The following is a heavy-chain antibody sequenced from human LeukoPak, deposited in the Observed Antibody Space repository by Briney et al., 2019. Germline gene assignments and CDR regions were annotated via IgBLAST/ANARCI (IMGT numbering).Heavy chain of an antibody. CDR1: GLTVSSNY. CDR3: AKEREDYYGSGSYYYYYYGMDV. Sequence: PGGSLRLSCAASGLTVSSNYMSRVRQAPGKGLEWVSVIYSGGSTYYADSVKGRFTISRDNSKNALYLQMNSLRAEDTAVYYCAKEREDYYGSGSYYYYYYGMDVWGRGTTVTVSS. D-gene: IGHD3-10*01. V-gene: IGHV3-66*01. J-gene: IGHJ6*02. CDR2: IYSGGST.